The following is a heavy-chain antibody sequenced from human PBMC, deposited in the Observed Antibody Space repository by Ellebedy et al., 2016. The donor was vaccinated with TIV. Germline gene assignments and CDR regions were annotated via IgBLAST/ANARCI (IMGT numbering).Heavy chain of an antibody. D-gene: IGHD5-24*01. CDR3: AREIGLHNWYFDL. Sequence: GGSLRLSCAASGFTFSSYSIHWVRQVPGKGLEWVAVIGNDGKTKYYGDSVKGRFTISRDNSKNTLYLQTNSLRAEDTAVYFCAREIGLHNWYFDLWGRGTLLTVSS. CDR1: GFTFSSYS. V-gene: IGHV3-30*03. J-gene: IGHJ2*01. CDR2: IGNDGKTK.